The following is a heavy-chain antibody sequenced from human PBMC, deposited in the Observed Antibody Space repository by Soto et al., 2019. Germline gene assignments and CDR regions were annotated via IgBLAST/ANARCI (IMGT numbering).Heavy chain of an antibody. D-gene: IGHD2-2*01. Sequence: GGSLRLSCAASGFTFSSDWMHWVRQAPGKGLVWVSRINSDGSSTSYADSVKGRFTISRDNAKNTLYLQMNSLRAEDTAVYYCARRLVPAAMQYYYYYGMDVWGQGTTVTVSS. CDR2: INSDGSST. CDR1: GFTFSSDW. CDR3: ARRLVPAAMQYYYYYGMDV. V-gene: IGHV3-74*01. J-gene: IGHJ6*02.